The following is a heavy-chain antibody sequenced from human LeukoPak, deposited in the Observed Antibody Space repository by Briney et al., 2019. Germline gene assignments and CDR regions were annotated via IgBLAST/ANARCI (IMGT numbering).Heavy chain of an antibody. CDR3: ARDPYGSGSSFDAFDI. V-gene: IGHV3-74*01. CDR2: ISNDGTST. D-gene: IGHD3-10*01. Sequence: GGSLRLSCAVSGLTFSNYWMHWVRQAPGKGLVWVSRISNDGTSTSYADSVKGRFTISRDNAKNSLYLQMNSLRAEDTAVYYCARDPYGSGSSFDAFDIWGQGTMVTVSS. CDR1: GLTFSNYW. J-gene: IGHJ3*02.